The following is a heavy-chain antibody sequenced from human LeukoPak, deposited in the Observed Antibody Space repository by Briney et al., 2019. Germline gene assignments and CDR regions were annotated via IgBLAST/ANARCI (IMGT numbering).Heavy chain of an antibody. J-gene: IGHJ4*02. CDR1: GFTFSSYA. D-gene: IGHD3-10*01. CDR3: AKGKYGSGSYSIDD. CDR2: IGGTGDRT. V-gene: IGHV3-23*01. Sequence: GGSLRLSCAASGFTFSSYAMSWVRQAPGKGLEWVSAIGGTGDRTYYADSVKGRFTISRDNSMNTLNMQMNSLRAEDTAVYYCAKGKYGSGSYSIDDWGQGTLVTVSP.